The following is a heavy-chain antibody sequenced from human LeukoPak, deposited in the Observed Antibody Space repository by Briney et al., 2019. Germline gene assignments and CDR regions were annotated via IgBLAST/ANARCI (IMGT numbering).Heavy chain of an antibody. J-gene: IGHJ4*02. CDR1: GGSISSSSHY. CDR2: IYYSGST. CDR3: ARLSLRVDY. Sequence: SETLSLTCTVSGGSISSSSHYWGWIRQPPGKGLEWIGSIYYSGSTYYNSSLKSRVTISVDTSKNQFSLKLSSVTAADTAVYYCARLSLRVDYWGQGTLVTVSS. V-gene: IGHV4-39*01.